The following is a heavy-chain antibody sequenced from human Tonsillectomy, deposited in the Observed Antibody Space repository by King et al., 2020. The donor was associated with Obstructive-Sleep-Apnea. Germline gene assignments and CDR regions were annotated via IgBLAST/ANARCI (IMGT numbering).Heavy chain of an antibody. Sequence: VQLVESGGGVVQPGRSLRLSCAASGFTFSSYAMHWVRQAPGKGLEGVAVISYDGSNKYYADSVKGRFTISRDNSKNTLYLQMNSLRAEDTAVYYCARGTYYDSSGYYYGYYFDYWGQGTLVTVSS. CDR2: ISYDGSNK. J-gene: IGHJ4*02. CDR1: GFTFSSYA. CDR3: ARGTYYDSSGYYYGYYFDY. V-gene: IGHV3-30-3*01. D-gene: IGHD3-22*01.